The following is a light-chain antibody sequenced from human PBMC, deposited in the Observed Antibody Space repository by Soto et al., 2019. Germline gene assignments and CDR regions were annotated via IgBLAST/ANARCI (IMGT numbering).Light chain of an antibody. CDR3: QQYNSYWT. CDR1: QSISNS. V-gene: IGKV1-5*03. J-gene: IGKJ1*01. CDR2: KAS. Sequence: DIQMTQSPSTLSASVGDRVTITCRASQSISNSLAWYQQKPGKAPKLLIYKASILESGVPLRFSGSESGTEFTLTISSVQPDDFATYYCQQYNSYWTFGQGTKVEIK.